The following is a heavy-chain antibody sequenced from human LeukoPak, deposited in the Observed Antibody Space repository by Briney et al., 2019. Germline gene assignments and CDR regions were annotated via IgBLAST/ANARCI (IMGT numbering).Heavy chain of an antibody. V-gene: IGHV3-23*01. CDR2: ISGSGGST. D-gene: IGHD6-13*01. Sequence: PGGSLRLSCAASGFTFSSYAMSWVRQAPGKGLEWVSAISGSGGSTYYADSVKGRFTISRDNSKNTLYLQMNSLRAEDTAVYYCANSLSSSSWYLPSGYWGQGTLVTVSS. J-gene: IGHJ4*02. CDR3: ANSLSSSSWYLPSGY. CDR1: GFTFSSYA.